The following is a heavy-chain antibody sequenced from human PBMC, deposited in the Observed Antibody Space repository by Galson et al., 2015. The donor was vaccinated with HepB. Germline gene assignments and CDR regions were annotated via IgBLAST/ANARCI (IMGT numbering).Heavy chain of an antibody. Sequence: SLRLSCAASGFTFSSYSMNWVRQAPGKGLEWVLYISSSSSTIYYADSVKGRFTISRDNAKNSLYLQMNSLRDEDTAVYYCARDRKEKRTGIAAAGSTRSGGMDVWGQGTAVTVSS. CDR2: ISSSSSTI. CDR1: GFTFSSYS. V-gene: IGHV3-48*02. D-gene: IGHD6-13*01. CDR3: ARDRKEKRTGIAAAGSTRSGGMDV. J-gene: IGHJ6*02.